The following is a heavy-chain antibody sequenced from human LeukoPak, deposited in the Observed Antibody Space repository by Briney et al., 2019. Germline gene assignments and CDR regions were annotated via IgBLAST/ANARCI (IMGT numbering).Heavy chain of an antibody. J-gene: IGHJ3*02. V-gene: IGHV1-46*01. Sequence: RASVKVSCKASGYIFTSYYMYWVRQAPGQGLECMGIINPSGGSLRYAQKFQGRVTMTRDTSTSTVYMELSSLRSEDTAVYYCARGRNYYDSSGYYYEGDAFDIWGQGTMVTVSS. CDR2: INPSGGSL. D-gene: IGHD3-22*01. CDR3: ARGRNYYDSSGYYYEGDAFDI. CDR1: GYIFTSYY.